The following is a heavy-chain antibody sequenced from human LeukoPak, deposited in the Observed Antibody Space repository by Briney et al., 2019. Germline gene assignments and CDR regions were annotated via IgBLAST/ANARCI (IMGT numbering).Heavy chain of an antibody. CDR3: ARAGRSIAAAAWYFDY. D-gene: IGHD6-13*01. CDR2: IYYSGRS. J-gene: IGHJ4*02. V-gene: IGHV4-59*01. Sequence: SETLSLTCTVSGGSISSYYWSWIRQPPGKGLEWIGYIYYSGRSNYNPSLNSRGTISVDTSQNQFSLTLSYVPAADTAVYYCARAGRSIAAAAWYFDYWGQGPLVTVSS. CDR1: GGSISSYY.